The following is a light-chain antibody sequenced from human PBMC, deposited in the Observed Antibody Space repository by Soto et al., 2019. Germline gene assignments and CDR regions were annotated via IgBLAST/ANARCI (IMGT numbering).Light chain of an antibody. CDR1: SSDVGSYKY. CDR3: NSYTSSSTRV. J-gene: IGLJ1*01. CDR2: DVT. Sequence: QSALTQPASVSGSPGQSITISCTGTSSDVGSYKYVSWYQQHPGEAPKLMIYDVTNRPSGVSNRFSGSKSGNTASLTISGLQAEDEAYYYCNSYTSSSTRVFGTGTKLTVL. V-gene: IGLV2-14*01.